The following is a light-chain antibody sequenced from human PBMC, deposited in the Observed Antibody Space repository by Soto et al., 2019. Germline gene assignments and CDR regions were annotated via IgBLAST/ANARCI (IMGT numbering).Light chain of an antibody. Sequence: DIQLTQSPSFLSASVGDRVTITCRASQGITNYLAWYQQKPGKAPKLLIYGASTLQSGVTSRFSGSGSGTEFTFTISSLQPEDFATYYCQQLNSYPLTFGQGTRLEIK. CDR1: QGITNY. V-gene: IGKV1-9*01. J-gene: IGKJ5*01. CDR3: QQLNSYPLT. CDR2: GAS.